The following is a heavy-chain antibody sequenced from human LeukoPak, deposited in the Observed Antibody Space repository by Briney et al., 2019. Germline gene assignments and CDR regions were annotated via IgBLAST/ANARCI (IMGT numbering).Heavy chain of an antibody. CDR1: GFTFSSYW. J-gene: IGHJ4*02. V-gene: IGHV3-7*01. CDR3: ARSPAAGTPTFDY. D-gene: IGHD6-13*01. Sequence: PGGSLRLSCAASGFTFSSYWMSWVRQAPGKGLEWVANIKQDGSGKYYVDSVKGRFTISRDNAKNSLYLQMNSLRAEDTAVYYCARSPAAGTPTFDYWGQGTLVTVSS. CDR2: IKQDGSGK.